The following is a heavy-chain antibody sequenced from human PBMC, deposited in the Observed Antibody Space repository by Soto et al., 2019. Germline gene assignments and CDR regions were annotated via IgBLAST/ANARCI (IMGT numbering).Heavy chain of an antibody. V-gene: IGHV4-59*12. CDR2: FFYSGST. Sequence: SETLSLTCTVSGGSISSYYLSWIRQPPGKGLEWIGYFFYSGSTNYNPSLKSRVTISRDNSKNTLYLQMNSLRAEDTAVYYCVKPPRYGSGGTYWGLGTLVTAPQ. D-gene: IGHD6-19*01. J-gene: IGHJ4*02. CDR1: GGSISSYY. CDR3: VKPPRYGSGGTY.